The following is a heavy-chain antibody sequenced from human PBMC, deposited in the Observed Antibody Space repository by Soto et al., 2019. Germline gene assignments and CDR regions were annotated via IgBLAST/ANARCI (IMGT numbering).Heavy chain of an antibody. CDR1: GCSVSSGSYY. V-gene: IGHV4-61*01. D-gene: IGHD1-26*01. J-gene: IGHJ3*02. CDR3: AIEKVGAASVHVFDI. CDR2: IYDSGST. Sequence: SETLSLTCTFSGCSVSSGSYYWSWIRQPPGKGLEWIGYIYDSGSTNYNPSLKSRVTISVDTSKNQFSLNLSSVTAADTAVYYCAIEKVGAASVHVFDIWGQGTMVTVSS.